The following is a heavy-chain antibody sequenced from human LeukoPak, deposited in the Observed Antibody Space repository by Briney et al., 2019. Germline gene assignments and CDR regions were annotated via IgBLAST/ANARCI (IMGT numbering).Heavy chain of an antibody. J-gene: IGHJ4*02. D-gene: IGHD3-22*01. Sequence: GASVKVSCKTSGYTFIGYYIHWVRQAPGQGLEWMGVINPSGGGTNFAQNFPGRVSLTRDTSTSTVYMEMSSLRSDDTALYYCARGSPSISIEHYFDSRSSFDYWGREPWSPSPQ. CDR1: GYTFIGYY. CDR3: ARGSPSISIEHYFDSRSSFDY. V-gene: IGHV1-46*01. CDR2: INPSGGGT.